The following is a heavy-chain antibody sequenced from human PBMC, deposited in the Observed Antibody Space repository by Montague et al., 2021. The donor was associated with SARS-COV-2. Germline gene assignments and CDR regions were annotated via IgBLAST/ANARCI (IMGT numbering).Heavy chain of an antibody. D-gene: IGHD3-10*01. CDR3: VRPLWFGDSDYYFES. CDR2: IRPDGTST. Sequence: SLRLSCAASGFTFRCYWMHWVRQVPGRGLVWVSRIRPDGTSTHYAASVKGRFIISRDNAKNTLSLEMTNLRVDDTAIYYCVRPLWFGDSDYYFESWGQGTLVSVSS. V-gene: IGHV3-74*01. CDR1: GFTFRCYW. J-gene: IGHJ4*02.